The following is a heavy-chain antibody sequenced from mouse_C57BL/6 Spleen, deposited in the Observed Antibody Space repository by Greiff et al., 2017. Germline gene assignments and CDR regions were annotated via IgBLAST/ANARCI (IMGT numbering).Heavy chain of an antibody. CDR3: ARRRVPYYFDY. Sequence: VQLQQPGAELVMPGASVKLSCKASGYTFTSYWMHWVKQRPGQGLEWIGEIDPSDSYTNYNQKFKGKSTLTVDKSSSTAYMQLSSLTSEASAVYYCARRRVPYYFDYWGQGTTLTVSS. V-gene: IGHV1-69*01. CDR1: GYTFTSYW. J-gene: IGHJ2*01. D-gene: IGHD2-14*01. CDR2: IDPSDSYT.